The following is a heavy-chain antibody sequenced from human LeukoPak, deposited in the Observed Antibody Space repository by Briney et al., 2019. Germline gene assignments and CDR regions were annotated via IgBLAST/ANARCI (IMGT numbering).Heavy chain of an antibody. CDR1: GGSISSYY. CDR2: IYYSGST. CDR3: ARHLRYCSGGTCYSYEAFDI. J-gene: IGHJ3*02. Sequence: TPSETLSLTCTVSGGSISSYYWSWIRQPPGKGLEWVGYIYYSGSTNYNPSLKSRVTISVDTSKNQFSLKLSSVTAADTAVYYCARHLRYCSGGTCYSYEAFDIWGQGTMVTVSS. D-gene: IGHD2-15*01. V-gene: IGHV4-59*08.